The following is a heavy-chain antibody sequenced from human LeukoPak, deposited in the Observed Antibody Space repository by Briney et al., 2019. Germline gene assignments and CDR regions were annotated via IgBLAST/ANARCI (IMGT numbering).Heavy chain of an antibody. CDR1: GFTFNNYW. CDR3: ARALSSSLGSPVGY. CDR2: IKQDGSEK. Sequence: PGGSLRLSCAASGFTFNNYWMSWVRQAPGKGLEWVANIKQDGSEKYYVDSVKGRFTISRDNAKNSLYLQMNSLRAEDTAVYYCARALSSSLGSPVGYWGQGTLVTVSS. D-gene: IGHD1-26*01. V-gene: IGHV3-7*01. J-gene: IGHJ4*02.